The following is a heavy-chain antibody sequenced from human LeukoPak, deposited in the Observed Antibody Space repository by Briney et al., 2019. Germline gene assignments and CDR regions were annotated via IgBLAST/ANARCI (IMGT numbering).Heavy chain of an antibody. CDR1: GFTFSTYV. V-gene: IGHV3-30*03. J-gene: IGHJ6*02. CDR3: ARVTTSTKYYSGMDI. CDR2: ILYDGNSK. Sequence: PGRSLRLSCAGYGFTFSTYVIHWVRQAPGKGLEWAALILYDGNSKYYADSVKGRFTISRDNSKNTVYLQMDSLRAEDTAVYYCARVTTSTKYYSGMDIWGQGTTVTVSS. D-gene: IGHD1-14*01.